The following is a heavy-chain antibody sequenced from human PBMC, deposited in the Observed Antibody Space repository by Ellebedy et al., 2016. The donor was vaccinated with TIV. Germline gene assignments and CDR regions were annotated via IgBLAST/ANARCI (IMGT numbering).Heavy chain of an antibody. Sequence: GESLKISXAASGFTFSSYWMSWVRQAPGKGLEWVANIKQDGSEKYYVDSVEGRFTISRDNAKNSLYLQMNSLRAEDTAVYYCARDPVRDYDILTGRYYYYYYGMDVWGQGTTVTVSS. CDR1: GFTFSSYW. V-gene: IGHV3-7*01. CDR3: ARDPVRDYDILTGRYYYYYYGMDV. CDR2: IKQDGSEK. D-gene: IGHD3-9*01. J-gene: IGHJ6*02.